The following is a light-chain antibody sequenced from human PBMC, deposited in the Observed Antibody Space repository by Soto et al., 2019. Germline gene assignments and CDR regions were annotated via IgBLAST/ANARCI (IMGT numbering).Light chain of an antibody. Sequence: EIVMTQSPATLSLSPWERATLSCRASQSVSSSYLAWYQQKPGQAPRLLIYGASSRATGIPDRFSGSGSGTDFTLTISRLEPEDFAVYYCQQYGSSPFTFGPGTKVDI. CDR1: QSVSSSY. CDR2: GAS. CDR3: QQYGSSPFT. V-gene: IGKV3-20*01. J-gene: IGKJ3*01.